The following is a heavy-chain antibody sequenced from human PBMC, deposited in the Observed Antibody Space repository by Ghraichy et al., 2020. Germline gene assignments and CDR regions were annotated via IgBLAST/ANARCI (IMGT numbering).Heavy chain of an antibody. V-gene: IGHV3-13*01. CDR1: GFTFSSYD. CDR2: FGTAGDT. J-gene: IGHJ4*02. D-gene: IGHD4-11*01. CDR3: ARSTVTTATFDY. Sequence: GGSLRLSCAASGFTFSSYDMHWVRQATGKGLEWVSVFGTAGDTYYSGSVKGRFTISRENAKNSLYLQMNSLRAGDTAIYYCARSTVTTATFDYWGQGTLVTVSS.